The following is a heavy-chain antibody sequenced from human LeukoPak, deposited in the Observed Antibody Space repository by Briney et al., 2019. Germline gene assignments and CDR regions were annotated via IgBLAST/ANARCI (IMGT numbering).Heavy chain of an antibody. CDR2: INHRGST. V-gene: IGHV4-34*01. D-gene: IGHD3-10*01. Sequence: SETLSLTCGVDGGSFSGYYWNWIRQSPGKGLEWIGEINHRGSTNYNPSLKRRVAISLDTSKNQFSLKLSSVTAADTAVYYCAKSLYGSGSYYNWFDPWGQGTLVTVSS. J-gene: IGHJ5*02. CDR1: GGSFSGYY. CDR3: AKSLYGSGSYYNWFDP.